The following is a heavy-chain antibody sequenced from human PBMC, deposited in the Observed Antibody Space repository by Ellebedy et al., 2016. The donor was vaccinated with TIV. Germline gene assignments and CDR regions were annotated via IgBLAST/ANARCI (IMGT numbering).Heavy chain of an antibody. CDR3: AREDWIDVEFFDP. D-gene: IGHD1-1*01. J-gene: IGHJ5*02. Sequence: AASVKVSCKASGYTFSTYYMHWVRQAPGEGLEWVGLINPNGGSTLYTQKFQDRITLTRDSSTTTVYLELSSLTSDDTAVYYCAREDWIDVEFFDPWGQGTLVTVAS. CDR1: GYTFSTYY. V-gene: IGHV1-46*01. CDR2: INPNGGST.